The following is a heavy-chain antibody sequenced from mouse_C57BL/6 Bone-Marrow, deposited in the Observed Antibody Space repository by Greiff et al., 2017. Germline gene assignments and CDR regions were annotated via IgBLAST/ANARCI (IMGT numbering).Heavy chain of an antibody. J-gene: IGHJ2*01. CDR1: GFNIKDDY. V-gene: IGHV14-4*01. Sequence: VQLKESGAELVRPGASVKLSCTASGFNIKDDYIHWVKQRPEQGLEWIGWIDPGIGDTEYASKFQGKATITADTSSNTAYLQLSSLTSEDTAVYYCASFNGNYFDFWGQGTPLTVAS. D-gene: IGHD2-1*01. CDR2: IDPGIGDT. CDR3: ASFNGNYFDF.